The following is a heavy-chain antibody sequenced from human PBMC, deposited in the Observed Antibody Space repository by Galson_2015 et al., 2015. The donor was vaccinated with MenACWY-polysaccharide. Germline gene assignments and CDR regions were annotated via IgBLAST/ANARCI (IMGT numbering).Heavy chain of an antibody. CDR3: AREGSRLVFHAFDT. Sequence: SLRLSCAASGIKFYGSGMHWVRQAPGKGLEWVAVIQYDGSNKVYADSVKGRFTISRDNSKNTLYLRMNSLRVEDTAVYYCAREGSRLVFHAFDTWGQGTLVTVSP. CDR2: IQYDGSNK. CDR1: GIKFYGSG. V-gene: IGHV3-33*05. J-gene: IGHJ3*02. D-gene: IGHD6-6*01.